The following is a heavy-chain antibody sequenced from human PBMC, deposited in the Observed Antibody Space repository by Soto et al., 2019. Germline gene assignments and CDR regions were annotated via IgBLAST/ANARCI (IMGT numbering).Heavy chain of an antibody. CDR3: ATLPPRIVVTILPIPS. CDR2: IYYSGST. D-gene: IGHD2-21*01. V-gene: IGHV4-59*01. J-gene: IGHJ4*02. CDR1: GGSINSYY. Sequence: PSETLSLTCTVSGGSINSYYWSWIRQPPGKGLEWIGYIYYSGSTNYNPSLKSRVTISVDTSKNQFSLKLSSVTAANTAVYYCATLPPRIVVTILPIPSWGQGTQVTVSS.